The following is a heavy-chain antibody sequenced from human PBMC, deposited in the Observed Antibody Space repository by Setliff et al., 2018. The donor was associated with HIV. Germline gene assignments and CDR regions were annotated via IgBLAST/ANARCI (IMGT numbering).Heavy chain of an antibody. D-gene: IGHD2-2*01. J-gene: IGHJ3*02. Sequence: ASETLSLTCAVSGYSIRSGYYWGWIRQPPGKGLEWIGNIYHSGNTFHNPSLKSRVTISVHTSKNQFSLKLSSVTAADTAVYYCARRRSMPNNAFDIWGQGTMVTVSS. V-gene: IGHV4-38-2*01. CDR1: GYSIRSGYY. CDR3: ARRRSMPNNAFDI. CDR2: IYHSGNT.